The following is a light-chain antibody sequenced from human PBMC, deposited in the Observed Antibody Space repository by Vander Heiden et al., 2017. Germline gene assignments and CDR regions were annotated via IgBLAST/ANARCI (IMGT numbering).Light chain of an antibody. J-gene: IGKJ1*01. V-gene: IGKV3-20*01. Sequence: EIVLTQSPGTLSLSPGERATISCRASQSVSSSYLAWYQQKPGQAPRLLIYGASSRATGIPDRFSGSGSGTDFTLTISRLEPEDFAVYYCQQYGSSPPVTFGQGTKVEIK. CDR2: GAS. CDR3: QQYGSSPPVT. CDR1: QSVSSSY.